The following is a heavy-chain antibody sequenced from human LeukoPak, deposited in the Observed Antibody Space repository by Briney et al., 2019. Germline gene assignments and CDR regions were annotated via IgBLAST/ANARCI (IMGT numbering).Heavy chain of an antibody. D-gene: IGHD3-10*01. CDR1: GFTFSSYA. V-gene: IGHV3-23*01. Sequence: GGSLRLSCAASGFTFSSYAMSWVRQAPGKGLEWVSAISGSGGSTYYADSVKGRFTISRDNSKNTLYLQMNSLRAEDTAVYYCARDLSELLWFGEFPYYFDYWGQGTLVTVSS. CDR2: ISGSGGST. J-gene: IGHJ4*02. CDR3: ARDLSELLWFGEFPYYFDY.